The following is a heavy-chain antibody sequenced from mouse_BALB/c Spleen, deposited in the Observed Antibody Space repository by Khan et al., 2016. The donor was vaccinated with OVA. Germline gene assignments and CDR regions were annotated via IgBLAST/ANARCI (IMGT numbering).Heavy chain of an antibody. CDR1: GFSLTDYG. J-gene: IGHJ4*01. CDR2: IWGGGST. CDR3: AKGVCSYYYALDY. Sequence: QVQLKQSGPGLVAPSQSLSITCTVSGFSLTDYGVSWIRQPPGKGLEWLGVIWGGGSTSYNSALKSRLSISKDNSKSQVFLKMSSLQTDDTAMYYCAKGVCSYYYALDYWSQGTSVTVSS. V-gene: IGHV2-6-5*01.